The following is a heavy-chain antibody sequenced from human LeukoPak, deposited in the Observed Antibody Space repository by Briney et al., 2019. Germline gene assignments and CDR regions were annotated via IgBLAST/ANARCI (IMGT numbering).Heavy chain of an antibody. CDR3: AGESYYYGSGSYSYNWFDP. CDR2: ISSSSSYI. D-gene: IGHD3-10*01. V-gene: IGHV3-21*01. Sequence: PGRSLRLSCAASGFTFGSYSMNWVRQAPGKGLGWVSSISSSSSYIYYADSVKGRFTISRDNAKNSLYLQMNSLRAEDTAVYYCAGESYYYGSGSYSYNWFDPWGQGTLVTVSS. CDR1: GFTFGSYS. J-gene: IGHJ5*02.